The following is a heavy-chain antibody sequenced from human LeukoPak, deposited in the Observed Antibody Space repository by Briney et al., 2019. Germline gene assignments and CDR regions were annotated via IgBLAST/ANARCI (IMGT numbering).Heavy chain of an antibody. J-gene: IGHJ4*02. Sequence: GGSLRLSCAASGFTVSSNYMSWVRQAPGKGLEWVSVIYSGGSTYYADSVKGRFTISRDNSKNTLYLQMNSLRAEDTAVYYCAKADGPGVDNFDYWGQGTLVTVSS. V-gene: IGHV3-66*01. CDR2: IYSGGST. CDR3: AKADGPGVDNFDY. CDR1: GFTVSSNY. D-gene: IGHD2-8*01.